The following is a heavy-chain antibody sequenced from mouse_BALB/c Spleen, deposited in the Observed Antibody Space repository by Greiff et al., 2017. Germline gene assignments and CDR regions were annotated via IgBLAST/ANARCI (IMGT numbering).Heavy chain of an antibody. D-gene: IGHD4-1*01. V-gene: IGHV1S137*01. J-gene: IGHJ4*01. Sequence: VQLQQSGDELVRPGVSVKISCKGSGYTFTDYAMHWVKQSHAKSLEWIGVISTYYGDASYNQKFKGKATMTVDKSSSTAYMELARLTSEDSAIYYCARRGAGTFYYAMDYWGQGTSVTVSS. CDR1: GYTFTDYA. CDR3: ARRGAGTFYYAMDY. CDR2: ISTYYGDA.